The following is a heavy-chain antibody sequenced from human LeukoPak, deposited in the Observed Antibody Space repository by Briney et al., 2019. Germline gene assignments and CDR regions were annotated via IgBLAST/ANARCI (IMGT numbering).Heavy chain of an antibody. CDR3: AREAAYCGGDCSTQFDP. CDR2: IYYSGST. CDR1: GGSISSGDYY. J-gene: IGHJ5*02. Sequence: PSQTLSLTCTVSGGSISSGDYYWSWIRQPPGKGLEWIGYIYYSGSTYSNPSLKSRVTISVDTSKNQFSLKLSSVTAADTAVYYCAREAAYCGGDCSTQFDPWGQGTLVTVSS. V-gene: IGHV4-30-4*01. D-gene: IGHD2-21*02.